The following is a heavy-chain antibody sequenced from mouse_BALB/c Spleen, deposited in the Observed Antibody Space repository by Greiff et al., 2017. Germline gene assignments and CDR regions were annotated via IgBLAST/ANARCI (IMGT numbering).Heavy chain of an antibody. D-gene: IGHD2-4*01. Sequence: EVKLQESGPGLVKPSQSLSLTCSVTVYSITSGYYWNWIRQFPGNKLEWMGYISYDGSNNYNPSLKNRISITRDTSKNQYYLQLNSVTTEDTATYYCALIYYDSDYFDYWGQGTTLTVSS. CDR2: ISYDGSN. J-gene: IGHJ2*01. V-gene: IGHV3-6*01. CDR3: ALIYYDSDYFDY. CDR1: VYSITSGYY.